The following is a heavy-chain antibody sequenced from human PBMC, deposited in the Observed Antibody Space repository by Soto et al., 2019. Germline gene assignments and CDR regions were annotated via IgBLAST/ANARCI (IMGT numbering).Heavy chain of an antibody. J-gene: IGHJ6*02. V-gene: IGHV3-30*18. CDR1: GFTFSSYG. CDR3: AKPSYSSSSYPYYYGMDV. CDR2: ISYDGSNK. Sequence: QVQLVESGGGVVQPGRSLRLSCAASGFTFSSYGMHWVRQAPGKGLEWVALISYDGSNKYYADSVKGRFTISRDNSKNTLYLQMNSMRAEDTAVYYCAKPSYSSSSYPYYYGMDVWGQGTTVTVSS. D-gene: IGHD6-6*01.